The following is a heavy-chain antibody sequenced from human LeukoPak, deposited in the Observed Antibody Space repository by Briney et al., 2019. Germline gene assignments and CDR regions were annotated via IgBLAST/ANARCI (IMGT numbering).Heavy chain of an antibody. CDR1: GGSFSGYY. CDR3: ARGRTRGACDFNY. D-gene: IGHD3-10*01. V-gene: IGHV4-34*01. J-gene: IGHJ4*02. CDR2: INHSGST. Sequence: PSETLSLICAVYGGSFSGYYWSWIRQPPGKGLEWIGEINHSGSTNYNPALKSRVTISVDTSKNQFSLKLSSVTAADTAVYYCARGRTRGACDFNYWGQGTLVTVSS.